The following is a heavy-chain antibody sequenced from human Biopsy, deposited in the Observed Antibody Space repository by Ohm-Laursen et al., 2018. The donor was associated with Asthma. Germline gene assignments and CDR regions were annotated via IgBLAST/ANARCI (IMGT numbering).Heavy chain of an antibody. CDR1: GDSITSGGCC. V-gene: IGHV4-39*01. Sequence: PGTLSLTCTVSGDSITSGGCCWNWIRQPPGKGLEWIGESNQGGSPTFNPSLKSRVTISRDTSKNQLSLKLRSVTAADTAVYYCASGPEWYGLDVWGQGTTVTVSS. D-gene: IGHD3-3*01. J-gene: IGHJ6*02. CDR3: ASGPEWYGLDV. CDR2: SNQGGSP.